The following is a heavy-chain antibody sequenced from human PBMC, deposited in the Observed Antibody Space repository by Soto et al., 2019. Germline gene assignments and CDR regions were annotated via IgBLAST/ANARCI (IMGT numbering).Heavy chain of an antibody. J-gene: IGHJ4*02. Sequence: QVQLVESGGGVVQPGRSLRLSCAASGFTFSNYAMHWVRQAAGKGLEWVAVISYDGSSTYYADSVKGRFTFSRDNSKNNLYLQMNSLRAKATAVYYCARSNGGGYFDLFDYWGQGTLVIVCS. D-gene: IGHD1-26*01. CDR3: ARSNGGGYFDLFDY. CDR1: GFTFSNYA. V-gene: IGHV3-30-3*01. CDR2: ISYDGSST.